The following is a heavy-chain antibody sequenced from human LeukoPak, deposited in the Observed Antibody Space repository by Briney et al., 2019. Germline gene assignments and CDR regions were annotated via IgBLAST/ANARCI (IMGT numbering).Heavy chain of an antibody. CDR2: ISWNSGSI. CDR1: GFTFDDYA. CDR3: AKDKSDSSSWNYFDY. D-gene: IGHD6-13*01. J-gene: IGHJ4*02. V-gene: IGHV3-9*01. Sequence: GGSLRLSCAASGFTFDDYAMHWVRQAPGKGLEWVSGISWNSGSIAYADSVKGRFTISRDNAKNSLYLQMNSLRAEDTALYYCAKDKSDSSSWNYFDYWGQGTLVTVSS.